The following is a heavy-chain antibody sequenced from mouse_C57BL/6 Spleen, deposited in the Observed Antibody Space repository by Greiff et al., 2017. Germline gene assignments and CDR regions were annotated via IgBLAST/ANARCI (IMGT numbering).Heavy chain of an antibody. CDR1: GYTFTSYW. CDR2: IYPGSGST. CDR3: ARFQSPLSYDYDGGYFDV. Sequence: QVHVKQPGAELVKPGASVKMSCKASGYTFTSYWITWVKQRPGQGLEWIGDIYPGSGSTNYNEKFKSKATLTVDTSSSTAYMQLSSLTSEDSAVYSCARFQSPLSYDYDGGYFDVWGTGTTVTVSS. D-gene: IGHD2-4*01. V-gene: IGHV1-55*01. J-gene: IGHJ1*03.